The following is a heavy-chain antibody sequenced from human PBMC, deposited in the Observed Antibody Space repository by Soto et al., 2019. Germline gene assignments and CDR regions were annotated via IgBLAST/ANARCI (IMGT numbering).Heavy chain of an antibody. D-gene: IGHD4-17*01. CDR3: ATDAVSGDVVWLPDS. Sequence: PGGSLRXXXAXXXXAFSKXXXTWARQAPGKGLEWVSSLLRSGSTTYHGNSVKGRFTISSDTSSNSLYLEMDSLRAEDTAVYYCATDAVSGDVVWLPDSWGQGNVVTVSS. V-gene: IGHV3-23*01. CDR2: LLRSGSTT. CDR1: XXAFSKXX. J-gene: IGHJ5*02.